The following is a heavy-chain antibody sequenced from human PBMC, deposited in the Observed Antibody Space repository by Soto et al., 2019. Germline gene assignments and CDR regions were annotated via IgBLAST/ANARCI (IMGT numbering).Heavy chain of an antibody. J-gene: IGHJ6*03. CDR1: GFTFSRYA. Sequence: EVQLLESGGGLVQPGGSLRLSCAASGFTFSRYAMSWVRQAPGKGLEWVSAISGSGGSTYYADSVKGRFTISRDNSKNPLYLQMNSLRAEDTAVYYCANLSHPTVTSYYYYYYVDVWGTGPTVTVSS. V-gene: IGHV3-23*01. D-gene: IGHD4-4*01. CDR3: ANLSHPTVTSYYYYYYVDV. CDR2: ISGSGGST.